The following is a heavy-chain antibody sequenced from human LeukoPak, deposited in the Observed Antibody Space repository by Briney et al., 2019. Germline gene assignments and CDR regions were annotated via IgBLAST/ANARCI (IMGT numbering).Heavy chain of an antibody. D-gene: IGHD1-1*01. CDR2: MWYHGRDQ. CDR3: ARELISTTWRGNRSYFDL. CDR1: GFTFTSYG. J-gene: IGHJ2*01. V-gene: IGHV3-33*01. Sequence: GGSLRLSCAAAGFTFTSYGMHWVRQAPGKGLEWVAVMWYHGRDQYYADSVKGRFTISRDNSKNTLYLQMNSLRAEDTAVYYCARELISTTWRGNRSYFDLWGRGTLVTVSS.